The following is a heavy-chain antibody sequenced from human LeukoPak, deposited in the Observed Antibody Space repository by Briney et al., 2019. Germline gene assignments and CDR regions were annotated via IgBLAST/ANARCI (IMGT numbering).Heavy chain of an antibody. CDR3: AKIMTTEDAFDI. Sequence: GGSLRLSCAASGFTFSSYSMNWVRQAPGKGLEWVSYISSSSSTIYYADSVQGRFTISRDNAKNSLYLQMNSLRAEDTAVYYCAKIMTTEDAFDIWGQGTMVTVSS. D-gene: IGHD4-17*01. V-gene: IGHV3-48*01. J-gene: IGHJ3*02. CDR1: GFTFSSYS. CDR2: ISSSSSTI.